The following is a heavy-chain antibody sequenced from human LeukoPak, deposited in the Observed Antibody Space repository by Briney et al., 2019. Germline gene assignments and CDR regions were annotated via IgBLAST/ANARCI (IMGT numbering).Heavy chain of an antibody. CDR2: MYYSGST. J-gene: IGHJ6*02. V-gene: IGHV4-59*05. CDR3: VTGIAVAGDIKYYAMDV. D-gene: IGHD6-19*01. Sequence: PSETLSLTCTVSGGSISGYYWSWIRQPPGKGLEWIGSMYYSGSTYYNPSLKGRVTIAIDTPKNQFSLKVSSVTAADTAVYYCVTGIAVAGDIKYYAMDVRGQGTTVTVSS. CDR1: GGSISGYY.